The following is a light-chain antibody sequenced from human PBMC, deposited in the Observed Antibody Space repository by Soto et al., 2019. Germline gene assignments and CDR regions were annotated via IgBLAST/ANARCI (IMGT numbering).Light chain of an antibody. J-gene: IGKJ3*01. CDR1: QDISNY. V-gene: IGKV1-33*01. Sequence: DIQMTQSPSSLSASVGDRVTITCQASQDISNYLNWYQQKPGKAPKLLIYDASNLETGVPSRFSGSRSGTDFTFTISSLQPEAIATYYCQQYDNLPRFTFGPGTKVDIK. CDR3: QQYDNLPRFT. CDR2: DAS.